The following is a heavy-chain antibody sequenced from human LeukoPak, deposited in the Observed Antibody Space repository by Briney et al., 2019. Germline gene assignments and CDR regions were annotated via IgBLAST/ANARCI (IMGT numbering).Heavy chain of an antibody. D-gene: IGHD5-12*01. CDR3: ARLLGGYSGYDPHFDY. J-gene: IGHJ4*02. CDR2: INHSGST. V-gene: IGHV4-34*01. CDR1: GGSFSGYY. Sequence: SETLSLTCAVYGGSFSGYYWSWIRQPPGKGLEWIGEINHSGSTNYNPSLKSRVTISVDTSKNQFSLKLSSVTAADTAVYYCARLLGGYSGYDPHFDYWGQGTLVTVSS.